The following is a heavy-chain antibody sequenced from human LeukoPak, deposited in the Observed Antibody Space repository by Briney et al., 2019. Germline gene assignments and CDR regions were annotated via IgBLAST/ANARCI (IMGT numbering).Heavy chain of an antibody. D-gene: IGHD6-13*01. Sequence: ASVKVSCKASGYTFTSYDINWVRLATGQGPEWMGWMNPNSGNTGYAQKFQGRVTITRNTSISTAYMELSSLRSEDTAVYYCARHPRIAAAGYYFDYWGQGTLVTVSS. CDR2: MNPNSGNT. CDR3: ARHPRIAAAGYYFDY. CDR1: GYTFTSYD. V-gene: IGHV1-8*03. J-gene: IGHJ4*02.